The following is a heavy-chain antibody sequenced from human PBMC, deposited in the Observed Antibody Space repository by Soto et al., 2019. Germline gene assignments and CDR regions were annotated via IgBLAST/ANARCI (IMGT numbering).Heavy chain of an antibody. CDR1: GYTFSSNY. D-gene: IGHD6-13*01. CDR2: INPSGSST. CDR3: ARAPAAGTSRDFDY. V-gene: IGHV1-46*01. Sequence: QVQLVQSGAEVKKPGASVKVSCQASGYTFSSNYIHWVRQAPGQGLEWMGIINPSGSSTTYAQKFQRRVTMTRDTSTSTVYMELSSLRSEDTSVYYCARAPAAGTSRDFDYWGKGTLVTVSS. J-gene: IGHJ4*02.